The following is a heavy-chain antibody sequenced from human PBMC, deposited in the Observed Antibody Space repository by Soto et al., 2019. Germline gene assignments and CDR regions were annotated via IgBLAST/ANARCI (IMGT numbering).Heavy chain of an antibody. Sequence: EVQLLESGGDLIQPGGSLRLSCAASGFTFSSYAMSWVRQAPGKGLGWVSAISSSGVSTFYADSVKGRFTISRDNSRNTPDLQVNSLRAEDTAIYYCSKYQPMTQPRPYFDYWGQGTLVTVSS. CDR2: ISSSGVST. CDR1: GFTFSSYA. CDR3: SKYQPMTQPRPYFDY. J-gene: IGHJ4*02. V-gene: IGHV3-23*01. D-gene: IGHD6-25*01.